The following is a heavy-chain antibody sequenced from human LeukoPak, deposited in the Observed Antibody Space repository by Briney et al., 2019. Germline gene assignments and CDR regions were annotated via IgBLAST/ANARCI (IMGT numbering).Heavy chain of an antibody. CDR1: GFSFSSYS. V-gene: IGHV3-21*01. Sequence: GGSLRLSCAASGFSFSSYSMNWVRQAQGKGLEWVSSISGGSSYIYYADSVKGRFTISRDNAKNSLFLQMNSLRAEDTAVYYCSRVDENGYNFAWGQGTLVTVSS. J-gene: IGHJ5*02. CDR2: ISGGSSYI. CDR3: SRVDENGYNFA. D-gene: IGHD5-24*01.